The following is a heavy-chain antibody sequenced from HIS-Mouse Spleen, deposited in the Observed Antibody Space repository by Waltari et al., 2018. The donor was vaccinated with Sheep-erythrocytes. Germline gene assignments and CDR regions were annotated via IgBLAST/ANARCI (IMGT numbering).Heavy chain of an antibody. V-gene: IGHV5-51*03. J-gene: IGHJ3*02. CDR1: GYSFTSYW. CDR2: LFPGDYDT. Sequence: EVQLVQSGAEVKKPGESLKISCKGSGYSFTSYWIGWVRQMPGKGLEWMGTLFPGDYDTRYTPSVQGQVTISADNSISTAYLQWSSLKASDTAMYYCARGPVLRFLEWLPTDAFDIWGQGTMVTVSS. CDR3: ARGPVLRFLEWLPTDAFDI. D-gene: IGHD3-3*01.